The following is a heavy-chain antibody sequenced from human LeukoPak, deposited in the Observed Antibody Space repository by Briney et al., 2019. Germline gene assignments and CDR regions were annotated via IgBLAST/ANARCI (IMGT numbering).Heavy chain of an antibody. CDR3: ARKAAAAGTYNAFDI. V-gene: IGHV5-51*01. CDR1: GYSFTSYW. CDR2: IYPGDSDT. D-gene: IGHD6-13*01. Sequence: GESLKISCKGSGYSFTSYWIGWVRQMPGKGLEWMGIIYPGDSDTRYSPPFQGQVTISADKSISTAYLQWSSLKASDTAMYHCARKAAAAGTYNAFDIWGQGTMVTVSS. J-gene: IGHJ3*02.